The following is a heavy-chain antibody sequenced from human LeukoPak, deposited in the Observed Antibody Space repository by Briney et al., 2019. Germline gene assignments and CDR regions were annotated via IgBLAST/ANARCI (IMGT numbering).Heavy chain of an antibody. CDR3: ARGATMIVVVTTFNWFDP. CDR2: INHSGST. D-gene: IGHD3-22*01. V-gene: IGHV4-34*01. J-gene: IGHJ5*02. Sequence: SETLSLTCAVYGGSFSGYYWSWIRQPPGKGLEWIGEINHSGSTNYNPSLKSRVTISVGTSKNQFSLKLSSVTAADTAVYYCARGATMIVVVTTFNWFDPWGQGTLVTVSS. CDR1: GGSFSGYY.